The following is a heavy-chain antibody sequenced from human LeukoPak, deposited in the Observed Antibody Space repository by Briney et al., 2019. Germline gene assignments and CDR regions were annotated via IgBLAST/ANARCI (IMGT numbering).Heavy chain of an antibody. CDR3: VKDYATIAAAANPLFDY. J-gene: IGHJ4*02. Sequence: GGSLRLSCAASGFTFSSYGMHWVRQAPGKGLEWVSGINGSGDTTFYADSVKGRFTISRDNSKNTLYLQMHSLRAEDTAVYYCVKDYATIAAAANPLFDYWGQGALVTVSS. CDR2: INGSGDTT. D-gene: IGHD6-13*01. CDR1: GFTFSSYG. V-gene: IGHV3-23*01.